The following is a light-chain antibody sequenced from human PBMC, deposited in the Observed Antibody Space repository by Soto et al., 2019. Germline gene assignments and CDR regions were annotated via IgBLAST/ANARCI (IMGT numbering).Light chain of an antibody. CDR1: QNIERW. Sequence: SQMTQSPSTQSASVGYRVTITCRASQNIERWLAWYQQKPGKAPKLLLYDVSSLESGVPSRFSGSGSGTEFILTINGLQPDDFATYFCQQFKSAKWTFDQGTKVDI. V-gene: IGKV1-5*01. CDR3: QQFKSAKWT. CDR2: DVS. J-gene: IGKJ1*01.